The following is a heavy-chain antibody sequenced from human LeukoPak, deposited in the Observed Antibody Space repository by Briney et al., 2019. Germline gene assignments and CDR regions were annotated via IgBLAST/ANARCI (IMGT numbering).Heavy chain of an antibody. CDR3: ARGSSGYSSGWRYY. D-gene: IGHD6-19*01. Sequence: GGSLRLSCAASGFTFSSYSMNWVRQAPGKGLEWVSSISSSSSYIYHADSVKGRFTISRDNAKNSLYLQMNSLRAEDTAVYYCARGSSGYSSGWRYYWGQGTLVTVSS. CDR1: GFTFSSYS. CDR2: ISSSSSYI. V-gene: IGHV3-21*01. J-gene: IGHJ4*02.